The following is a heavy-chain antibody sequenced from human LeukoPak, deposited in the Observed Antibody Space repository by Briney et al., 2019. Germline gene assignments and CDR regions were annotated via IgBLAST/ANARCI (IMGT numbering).Heavy chain of an antibody. CDR3: ARDSSYSSSWYVPWFDP. V-gene: IGHV3-7*01. J-gene: IGHJ5*02. CDR2: IKQDGSEK. Sequence: PGGSLRLSCAASGFTFSSYEMTWVRQAPGKGLEWVANIKQDGSEKYYVDSVKGRFSISRDNAKNSLYLQMNSLRAEDTAVYYCARDSSYSSSWYVPWFDPWGQGTLVTVSS. D-gene: IGHD6-13*01. CDR1: GFTFSSYE.